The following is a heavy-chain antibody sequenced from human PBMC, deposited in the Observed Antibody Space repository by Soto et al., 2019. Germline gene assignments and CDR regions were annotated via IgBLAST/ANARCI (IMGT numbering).Heavy chain of an antibody. CDR2: INPSGGST. V-gene: IGHV1-46*01. D-gene: IGHD3-22*01. Sequence: GASVKVSCKASGYTFTSYYMHWVRQAPGQGLEWMGIINPSGGSTSYAQKFQGRVTMTRDTSTSTVYMELSSLRSEDTAVYFCARDPYYYDSSGFMDVWGQGTTVSVAS. J-gene: IGHJ6*02. CDR3: ARDPYYYDSSGFMDV. CDR1: GYTFTSYY.